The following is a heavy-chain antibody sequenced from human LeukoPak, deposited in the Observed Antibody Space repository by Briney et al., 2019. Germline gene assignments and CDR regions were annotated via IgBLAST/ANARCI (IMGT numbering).Heavy chain of an antibody. V-gene: IGHV3-33*01. J-gene: IGHJ4*02. Sequence: PGGSLRLSCAASGFTFSSYGMHWVRQAPGKGLEWVAVIWYDGSNKYYADSVKGRFTISRDNSKNTLYLQMNSLRAEDTAVYYCARAGPRFPVPAAMQVIFDYWGQGTLVTVSS. D-gene: IGHD2-2*01. CDR1: GFTFSSYG. CDR3: ARAGPRFPVPAAMQVIFDY. CDR2: IWYDGSNK.